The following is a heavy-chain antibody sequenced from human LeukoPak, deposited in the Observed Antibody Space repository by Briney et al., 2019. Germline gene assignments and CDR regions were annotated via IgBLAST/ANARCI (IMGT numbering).Heavy chain of an antibody. CDR3: ARGLYSGPGSGKEYFQN. J-gene: IGHJ1*01. Sequence: PGGSLRLSCAASGFTFNSFSMNWVRQSPGKGLEWVSYISSSSSTIYYADSVKGRFTISRDNAKNSLYLQMNSLRAEDTAVYYCARGLYSGPGSGKEYFQNWGQGTLVTVSS. D-gene: IGHD5-12*01. CDR2: ISSSSSTI. CDR1: GFTFNSFS. V-gene: IGHV3-48*04.